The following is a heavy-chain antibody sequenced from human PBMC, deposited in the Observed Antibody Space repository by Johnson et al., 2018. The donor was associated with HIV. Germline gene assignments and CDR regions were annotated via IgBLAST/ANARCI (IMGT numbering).Heavy chain of an antibody. D-gene: IGHD6-19*01. CDR2: IWFDGSNK. CDR1: GFTFSNYG. CDR3: ATDIAVGGAFDI. Sequence: QVQLVESGGGVVQPGRSLRLSCAASGFTFSNYGMHWVRQAPGKGLEWVAVIWFDGSNKYYADSVKGRFTISRDNSTNTRYLQMNSLRAEDTAVYYCATDIAVGGAFDIWGQGTMVTVSS. J-gene: IGHJ3*02. V-gene: IGHV3-33*01.